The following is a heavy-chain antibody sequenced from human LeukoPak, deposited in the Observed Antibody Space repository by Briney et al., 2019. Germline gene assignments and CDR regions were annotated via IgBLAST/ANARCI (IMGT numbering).Heavy chain of an antibody. CDR3: ARRSIVVVPAAGGGGWFDP. Sequence: PSETLSLTCTVSGGSISSGAYYWNWIRQHPGKGLEWIGYIYYSGSTYYNPSLKSRVIISVDTSKNQFSLKLSSVTAADTAVYYCARRSIVVVPAAGGGGWFDPWGQGTLVTVSS. J-gene: IGHJ5*02. V-gene: IGHV4-31*03. D-gene: IGHD2-2*01. CDR1: GGSISSGAYY. CDR2: IYYSGST.